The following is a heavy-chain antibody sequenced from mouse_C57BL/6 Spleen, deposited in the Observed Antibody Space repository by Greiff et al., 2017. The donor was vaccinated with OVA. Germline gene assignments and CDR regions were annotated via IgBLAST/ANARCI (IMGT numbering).Heavy chain of an antibody. CDR3: ASAGGNYKIFDY. Sequence: VMLVESGAELVRPGTSVKVSCKASGYAFTNYLIEWVKQRPGQGLEWIGVINPGSGGTNYNEKFKGKATLTADKSSSTAYMQLSSLTSEDSAVYFCASAGGNYKIFDYWGQGTTLTVSS. D-gene: IGHD2-1*01. V-gene: IGHV1-54*01. J-gene: IGHJ2*01. CDR1: GYAFTNYL. CDR2: INPGSGGT.